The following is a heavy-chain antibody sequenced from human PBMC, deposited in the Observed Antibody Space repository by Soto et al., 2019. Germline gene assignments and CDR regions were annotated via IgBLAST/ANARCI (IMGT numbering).Heavy chain of an antibody. Sequence: ETLSLTCTVSGGSISSYYWSWIRQPPGKGLEWIGYIYYSGSTNYNPSLKSRVTISVDTSKNQFSLKLSSVTAADTAVYYCARAPYYYGMDVWGQGTTVTVSS. CDR3: ARAPYYYGMDV. V-gene: IGHV4-59*01. CDR1: GGSISSYY. J-gene: IGHJ6*02. CDR2: IYYSGST.